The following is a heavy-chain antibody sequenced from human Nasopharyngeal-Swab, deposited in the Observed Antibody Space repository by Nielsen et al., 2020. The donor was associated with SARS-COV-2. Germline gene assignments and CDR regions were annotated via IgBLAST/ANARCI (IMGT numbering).Heavy chain of an antibody. D-gene: IGHD3-3*01. Sequence: ASVKVSCKASGYTFTSYGISWVRQASGQGLEWMGWISAYNGNTNYAQKLQGRVTMTTDTSTSTAYMELRSLRSDDTAVYYCARDTLRFLEWPPPAEIDYWGQGALVTVSS. CDR3: ARDTLRFLEWPPPAEIDY. CDR1: GYTFTSYG. V-gene: IGHV1-18*01. J-gene: IGHJ4*02. CDR2: ISAYNGNT.